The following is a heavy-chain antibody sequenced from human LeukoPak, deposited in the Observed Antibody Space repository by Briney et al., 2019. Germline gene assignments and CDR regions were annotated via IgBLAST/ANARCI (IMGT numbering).Heavy chain of an antibody. D-gene: IGHD2-15*01. CDR2: ISYDGSNK. CDR3: AKERDLYCSGGSCYGPFDY. Sequence: GRSLRLSCAASGFTFSSYGMHWVRQAPGKGLEWVAVISYDGSNKYYADSVKGRFTISRDNSKNTLYLQMNSLRAEDTAVYYCAKERDLYCSGGSCYGPFDYWGQGTLVTVSS. CDR1: GFTFSSYG. J-gene: IGHJ4*02. V-gene: IGHV3-30*18.